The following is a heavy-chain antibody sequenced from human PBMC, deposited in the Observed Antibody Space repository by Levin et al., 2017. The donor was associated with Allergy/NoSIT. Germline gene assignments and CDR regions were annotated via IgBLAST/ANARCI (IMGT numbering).Heavy chain of an antibody. V-gene: IGHV3-23*01. CDR2: ISSTGDNK. CDR3: AKRQYTGGYSPSFDY. Sequence: GESLKISCAASGFTFSEFGMSWVRQAPGRGLEWVSAISSTGDNKDYGDSVKGRFTISRDNSKNTLYLQMNSLRAEDTAVYYCAKRQYTGGYSPSFDYWGLGTLVTVSS. D-gene: IGHD1-26*01. CDR1: GFTFSEFG. J-gene: IGHJ4*02.